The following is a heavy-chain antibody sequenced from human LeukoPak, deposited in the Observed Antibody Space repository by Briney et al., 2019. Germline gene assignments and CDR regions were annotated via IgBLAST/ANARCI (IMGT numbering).Heavy chain of an antibody. J-gene: IGHJ3*02. CDR1: GYTFTGYY. CDR3: ARDRGYYYDSSGDAFDI. CDR2: INPNSGGT. Sequence: GASVKVSCKASGYTFTGYYMHWVRQAPGQGLEWMGWINPNSGGTNYAQKFQGRVTMTRDTSISTAYMELSRLRSDDTAVYYCARDRGYYYDSSGDAFDIWGQGTMVTVSS. V-gene: IGHV1-2*02. D-gene: IGHD3-22*01.